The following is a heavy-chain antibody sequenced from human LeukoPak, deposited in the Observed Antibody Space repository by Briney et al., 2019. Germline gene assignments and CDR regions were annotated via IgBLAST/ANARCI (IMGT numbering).Heavy chain of an antibody. J-gene: IGHJ4*02. CDR3: ARSTYYYDSSGFESAWYFDY. Sequence: SETLSLTCTVSGASISSYYWSWIRQPPGKGLEWIGYISCSGDTNYNPSLKSRVTISIDTSKNQFSLKLSSVTAADTAVYYCARSTYYYDSSGFESAWYFDYWGQGTLVTVSS. CDR2: ISCSGDT. CDR1: GASISSYY. D-gene: IGHD3-22*01. V-gene: IGHV4-59*01.